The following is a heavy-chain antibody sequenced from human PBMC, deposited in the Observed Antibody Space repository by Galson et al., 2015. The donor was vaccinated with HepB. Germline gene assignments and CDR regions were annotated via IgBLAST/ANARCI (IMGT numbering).Heavy chain of an antibody. Sequence: SCKAAGYTFTSHGISWVRQAPGRGLEWVGWISANSGRTTYAWRLLGRLTLTTDKSTSTAYMELRSLRSDDTAIYYCARDRSHSLDFWGQGTLVTVSS. CDR1: GYTFTSHG. V-gene: IGHV1-18*04. J-gene: IGHJ4*02. CDR3: ARDRSHSLDF. D-gene: IGHD2-15*01. CDR2: ISANSGRT.